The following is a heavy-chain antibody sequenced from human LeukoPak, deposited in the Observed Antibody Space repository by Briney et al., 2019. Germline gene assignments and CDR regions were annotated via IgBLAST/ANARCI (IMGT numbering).Heavy chain of an antibody. CDR2: IYTSGST. J-gene: IGHJ6*02. CDR3: ARRVRSSRDRLGTYYYGMDV. D-gene: IGHD5-24*01. V-gene: IGHV4-61*02. CDR1: GGSISSSSYY. Sequence: PSETLSLTCSVSGGSISSSSYYWGWIRQPAGKGLEWIGRIYTSGSTNYNPSLKSRVTISVDTSKNQFSLKLSSVTAADTAVYYCARRVRSSRDRLGTYYYGMDVWGQGTTVSVSS.